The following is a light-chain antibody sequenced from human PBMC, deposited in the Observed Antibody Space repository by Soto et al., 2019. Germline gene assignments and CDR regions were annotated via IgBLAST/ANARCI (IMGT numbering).Light chain of an antibody. CDR3: QRYNNSYT. CDR2: GAS. V-gene: IGKV3-15*01. Sequence: EIVMTQSPATLSVSPGERATLSCRASQSVTSNLAWYQQKPGQAPRLLMYGASTRATGIPARFSGSGSGTEFTLTISSLESEDFAVYYCQRYNNSYTFGQGTKLEIK. J-gene: IGKJ2*01. CDR1: QSVTSN.